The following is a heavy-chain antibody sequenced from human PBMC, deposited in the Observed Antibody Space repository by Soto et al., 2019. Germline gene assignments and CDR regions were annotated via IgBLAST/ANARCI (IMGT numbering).Heavy chain of an antibody. CDR1: GGSISSYY. Sequence: SETLSLTCTVSGGSISSYYWSWIRQPPGKGLEWIGYIYYSGSTNYNPSLKSRVTISVDTSKNQFSLKLSSVTAADTAVYYCASSLLGYSYGTKIDYWGQGTLVTVSS. CDR3: ASSLLGYSYGTKIDY. CDR2: IYYSGST. J-gene: IGHJ4*02. D-gene: IGHD5-18*01. V-gene: IGHV4-59*01.